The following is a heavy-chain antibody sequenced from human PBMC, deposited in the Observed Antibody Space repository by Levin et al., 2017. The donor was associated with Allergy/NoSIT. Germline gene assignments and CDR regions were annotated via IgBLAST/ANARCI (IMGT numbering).Heavy chain of an antibody. CDR3: ARQGLRSTPDAFDI. D-gene: IGHD4-17*01. CDR1: GGSISSSSYY. V-gene: IGHV4-39*01. Sequence: SETLSLTCTVSGGSISSSSYYWGWIRQPPGKGLEWIGSIYYSGSTYYNPSLKSRVTISVDTSKNQFSLKLSSVTAADTAVYYCARQGLRSTPDAFDIWGQGTMVTVSS. J-gene: IGHJ3*02. CDR2: IYYSGST.